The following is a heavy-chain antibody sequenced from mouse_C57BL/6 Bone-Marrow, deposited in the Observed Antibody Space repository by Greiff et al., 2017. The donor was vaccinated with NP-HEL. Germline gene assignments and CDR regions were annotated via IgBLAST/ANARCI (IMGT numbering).Heavy chain of an antibody. V-gene: IGHV1-69*01. CDR1: GYTFTSYW. J-gene: IGHJ4*01. CDR2: IDPSDSYT. Sequence: QVQLQQPGAELVMPGASVKLSCKASGYTFTSYWMHWVKQRPGQGLEWIGEIDPSDSYTNYNQKFKGKSTLTVDKSSSPAYMQLSSLTSEDSAVYYCARDDGYYVWAMDYWGQGTSVTVSS. D-gene: IGHD2-3*01. CDR3: ARDDGYYVWAMDY.